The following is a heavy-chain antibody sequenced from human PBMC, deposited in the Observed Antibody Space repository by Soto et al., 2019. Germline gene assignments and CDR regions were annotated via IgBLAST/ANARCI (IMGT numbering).Heavy chain of an antibody. CDR1: GGSVSSSHW. CDR2: IYQSGFT. D-gene: IGHD2-21*02. Sequence: QVQLQESGPGLVKPSGTVSLTCAVSGGSVSSSHWWSWVRQAPGKGLEWIGEIYQSGFTNYNPSLKSRVTISVDKSKSQLSLKVNSVTAAETAVYYCARVYCGGDCYLDAFDIWGQGTMVTVSS. V-gene: IGHV4-4*02. J-gene: IGHJ3*02. CDR3: ARVYCGGDCYLDAFDI.